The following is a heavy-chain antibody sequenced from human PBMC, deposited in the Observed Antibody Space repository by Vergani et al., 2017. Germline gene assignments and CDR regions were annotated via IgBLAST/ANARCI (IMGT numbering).Heavy chain of an antibody. CDR1: GFTFSSYG. V-gene: IGHV3-33*01. Sequence: QVQLVEPGGGVVQPGRSLRLSCAASGFTFSSYGMHWVRQAPGKGLEWVAVIWYDGSNKYYADSVKGRFTISRDNSKNTLYLQMNSLRAEDTAVYYCARAPPGPAIAAAGWGSFDIWGQGTMVTVSS. D-gene: IGHD6-13*01. CDR2: IWYDGSNK. CDR3: ARAPPGPAIAAAGWGSFDI. J-gene: IGHJ3*02.